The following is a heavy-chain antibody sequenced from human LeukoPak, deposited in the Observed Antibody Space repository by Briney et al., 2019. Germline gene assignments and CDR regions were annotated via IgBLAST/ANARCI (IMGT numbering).Heavy chain of an antibody. CDR2: INPNSGGT. D-gene: IGHD5-24*01. Sequence: GASVKVSCKASGYTFTGYYMHWVRQAPGQGLEWMGWINPNSGGTNYAQNFQGRVTMTRDTSISTAYMELSRLRSDDTAVYYCARDGLVRWLQFSGNEFPDYYFDYWGQGTLGTVSS. CDR1: GYTFTGYY. J-gene: IGHJ4*02. V-gene: IGHV1-2*02. CDR3: ARDGLVRWLQFSGNEFPDYYFDY.